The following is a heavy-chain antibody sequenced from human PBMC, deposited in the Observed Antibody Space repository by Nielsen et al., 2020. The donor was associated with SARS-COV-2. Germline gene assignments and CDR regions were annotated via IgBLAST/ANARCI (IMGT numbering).Heavy chain of an antibody. CDR1: GFTFRSYD. CDR2: IGSAGDT. V-gene: IGHV3-13*01. D-gene: IGHD3-3*01. J-gene: IGHJ3*02. CDR3: AIIWSGYTDAFDI. Sequence: GGSLRLSCAASGFTFRSYDMHWVRQTAGKGLEWISAIGSAGDTYSPDSVKGRFTISRENAKNSLYLQMNSLRAEDTAVYYCAIIWSGYTDAFDIWGQGTMVTVSS.